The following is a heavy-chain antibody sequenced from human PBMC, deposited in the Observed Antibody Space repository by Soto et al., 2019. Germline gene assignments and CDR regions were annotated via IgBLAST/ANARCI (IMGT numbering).Heavy chain of an antibody. V-gene: IGHV3-9*01. Sequence: EVQLVESGGGLVQPGRSLRLSCAASGFTFDDYAMHWVRQAPGKGLEWVSGISWNSGSIGYADSVKGRFTISRDNAKNSLYLQMNSLRAEDTALYYCAKDSSWYIKGDPGRYGMDVWGQGTTVTVSS. D-gene: IGHD6-13*01. J-gene: IGHJ6*02. CDR1: GFTFDDYA. CDR3: AKDSSWYIKGDPGRYGMDV. CDR2: ISWNSGSI.